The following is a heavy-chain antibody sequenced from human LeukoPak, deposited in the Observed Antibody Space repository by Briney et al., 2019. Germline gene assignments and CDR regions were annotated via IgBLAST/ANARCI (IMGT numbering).Heavy chain of an antibody. CDR2: IYYSGST. J-gene: IGHJ4*02. V-gene: IGHV4-59*01. D-gene: IGHD6-6*01. CDR3: ARVRSDEYSSSHDY. Sequence: SETLSLTCTVSGGSISSYYWSWIRQPPGKGLEWIGYIYYSGSTNYNPSLKSRVTISVDTSKNQFSLKLSSVTAADTAVYYCARVRSDEYSSSHDYWGQGTLVTVSS. CDR1: GGSISSYY.